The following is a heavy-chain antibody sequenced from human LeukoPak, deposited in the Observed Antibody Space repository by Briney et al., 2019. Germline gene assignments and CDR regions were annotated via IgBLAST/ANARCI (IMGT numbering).Heavy chain of an antibody. Sequence: PGGSLRLSCAASGFTFSTHAMHWVRQAPGKGLEWVAVIWSDGINKNYADSVKGRFTISRDNSKNTLDLQMNSLRAEDTAVYYCARQGIFAAPFDPWGQGTLVTVSS. CDR3: ARQGIFAAPFDP. J-gene: IGHJ5*02. CDR2: IWSDGINK. V-gene: IGHV3-33*01. D-gene: IGHD2-15*01. CDR1: GFTFSTHA.